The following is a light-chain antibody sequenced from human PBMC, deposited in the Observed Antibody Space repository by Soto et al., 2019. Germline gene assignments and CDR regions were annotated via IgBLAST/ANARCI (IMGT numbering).Light chain of an antibody. CDR3: QQYYSYPFT. CDR2: DAS. J-gene: IGKJ3*01. V-gene: IGKV1-33*01. Sequence: DIQMTQSPSSLSASVGDRVTITCQASQDISNYLNWYQQKPGKAPKLLIYDASNLETGVPSRFSGRGYGTDFTFTISSLQPEDSATVFCQQYYSYPFTVRPGTKFDI. CDR1: QDISNY.